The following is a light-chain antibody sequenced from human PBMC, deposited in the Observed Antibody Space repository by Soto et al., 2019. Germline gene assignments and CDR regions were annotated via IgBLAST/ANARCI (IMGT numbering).Light chain of an antibody. Sequence: QSALTQPASVSGSPGQSITISCTGTSSDVAFYNHVSWYQQHPRKAPKLLIYEVNNRPSGVSHRFSGSKSGNTASLTISGLQAEDEADYYCSSFASTHTYVFGTGTKLTVL. CDR2: EVN. J-gene: IGLJ1*01. V-gene: IGLV2-14*01. CDR1: SSDVAFYNH. CDR3: SSFASTHTYV.